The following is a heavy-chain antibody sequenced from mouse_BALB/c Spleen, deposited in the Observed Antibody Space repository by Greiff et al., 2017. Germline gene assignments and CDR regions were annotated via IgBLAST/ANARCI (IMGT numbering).Heavy chain of an antibody. CDR3: AKEDYGPFAY. D-gene: IGHD1-2*01. CDR1: GYSITSDYA. CDR2: ISYSGST. Sequence: EVKLMESGPGLVKPSQSLSLTCTVTGYSITSDYAWNWIRQFPGNKLEWMGYISYSGSTSYNPSLKSRISITRDTSKNQFFLQLNSVTTEDTATYYCAKEDYGPFAYWGQGTLVTVSA. V-gene: IGHV3-2*02. J-gene: IGHJ3*01.